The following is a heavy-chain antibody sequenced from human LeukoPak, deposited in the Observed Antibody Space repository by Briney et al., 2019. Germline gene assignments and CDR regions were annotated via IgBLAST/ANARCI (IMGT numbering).Heavy chain of an antibody. J-gene: IGHJ4*02. D-gene: IGHD3-3*01. CDR1: GYTFTSYY. Sequence: ASVKVSCKASGYTFTSYYMHWVRQAPGQGLEWMGIINPSGGSTSYAQKFQGRVTMTRDTSTSTVYIELSSLRSEDTAVYYCARGKHYDFWSGQPDDGDFDYWGQGTLVTVSS. V-gene: IGHV1-46*01. CDR2: INPSGGST. CDR3: ARGKHYDFWSGQPDDGDFDY.